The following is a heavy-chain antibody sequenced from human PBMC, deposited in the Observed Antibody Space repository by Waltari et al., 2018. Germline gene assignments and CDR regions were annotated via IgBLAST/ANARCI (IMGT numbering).Heavy chain of an antibody. CDR1: GGSFSGYY. J-gene: IGHJ6*02. Sequence: QVQLQQWGAGLLKPSETLSLTCAVYGGSFSGYYWSWIRQPPGKGLEWIGEINHSGSTNYNPSLKSRVTISVDTSKNQFSLKLSSVTAADTAVYYCAVIAAAGRYYGMDVWGQGTTVTVSS. CDR3: AVIAAAGRYYGMDV. V-gene: IGHV4-34*01. CDR2: INHSGST. D-gene: IGHD6-13*01.